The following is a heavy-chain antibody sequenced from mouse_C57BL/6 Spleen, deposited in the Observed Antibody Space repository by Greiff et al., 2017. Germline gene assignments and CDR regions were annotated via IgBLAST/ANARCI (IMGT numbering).Heavy chain of an antibody. V-gene: IGHV1-82*01. Sequence: QVQLKESGPELVKPGASVKISCKASGYAFSSSWMNWVKQRPGKGLEWIGRIYPGDGDTNYNGKFKGKATLTEDKSSSTAYMQLSSLTSEDSAVYFCALFITTVVDYFDYWGQGTTLTVSS. J-gene: IGHJ2*01. CDR3: ALFITTVVDYFDY. D-gene: IGHD1-1*01. CDR2: IYPGDGDT. CDR1: GYAFSSSW.